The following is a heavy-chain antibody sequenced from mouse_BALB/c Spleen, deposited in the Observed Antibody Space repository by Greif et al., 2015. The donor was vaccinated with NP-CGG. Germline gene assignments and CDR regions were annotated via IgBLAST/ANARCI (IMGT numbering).Heavy chain of an antibody. CDR2: IWRGGST. D-gene: IGHD1-2*01. Sequence: QVQLQQSGPGLVQPLQSLSITCTVSGFSLTSYGVHWVRQSPGKGLEWLGVIWRGGSTDYNAAFMSRLSITKDNSKSQVFFKMNSLQADDTAIYYCAKNEVHYYGGFAYWGQGTLVTVSA. J-gene: IGHJ3*01. CDR1: GFSLTSYG. CDR3: AKNEVHYYGGFAY. V-gene: IGHV2-5*01.